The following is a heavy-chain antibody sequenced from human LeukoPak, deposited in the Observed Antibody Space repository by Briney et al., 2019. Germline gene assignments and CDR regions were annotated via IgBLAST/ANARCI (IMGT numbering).Heavy chain of an antibody. V-gene: IGHV3-23*01. J-gene: IGHJ4*02. D-gene: IGHD3-10*01. Sequence: PGGSLRLSCAASGLTFSSFSMNWVRQAPGKGLEWVSTLSTSGAATYYADSVKGRFTISRDNSQDPLYLQMNSLRAEDTAVYYCAKKGYAGSGTYSYYFDYGGEGALVTVSS. CDR3: AKKGYAGSGTYSYYFDY. CDR2: LSTSGAAT. CDR1: GLTFSSFS.